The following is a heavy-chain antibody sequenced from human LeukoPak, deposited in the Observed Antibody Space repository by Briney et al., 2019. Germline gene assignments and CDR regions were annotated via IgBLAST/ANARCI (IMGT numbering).Heavy chain of an antibody. V-gene: IGHV4-59*01. J-gene: IGHJ5*02. D-gene: IGHD6-19*01. CDR1: GGSTSNYY. CDR2: IYYSGST. Sequence: PSKTLSLTCTVSGGSTSNYYWSWIRQPPGKGLEWIGYIYYSGSTNYIPSLKSRVTISVDTSKNQFSLKLSSVTAADTAVYYCARVAVAHPRWFDPWGQGTLVTVSS. CDR3: ARVAVAHPRWFDP.